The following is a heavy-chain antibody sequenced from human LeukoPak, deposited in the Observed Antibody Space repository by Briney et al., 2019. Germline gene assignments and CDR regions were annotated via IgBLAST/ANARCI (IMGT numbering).Heavy chain of an antibody. V-gene: IGHV1-69*13. CDR2: IIPIFGTA. CDR1: GYTFTSYY. Sequence: SVKVSCKASGYTFTSYYMHWVRQAPGQGLEWMGGIIPIFGTANYAQKFQGRVTITADESTSTAYMELSSLRSEDTAVYYCARRAVAGHFDYWGQGTLVTVSS. J-gene: IGHJ4*02. D-gene: IGHD6-19*01. CDR3: ARRAVAGHFDY.